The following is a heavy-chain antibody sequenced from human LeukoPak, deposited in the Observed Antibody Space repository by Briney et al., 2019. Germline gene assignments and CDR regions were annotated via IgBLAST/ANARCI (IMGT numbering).Heavy chain of an antibody. J-gene: IGHJ4*02. CDR1: GYSFTSYW. V-gene: IGHV5-51*01. D-gene: IGHD6-13*01. CDR3: TIYSSSWFQLDY. CDR2: IYPGDSDT. Sequence: GASLKISFKGSGYSFTSYWIGWVRQMPGKGLEWMGIIYPGDSDTRYSPSFQGQVTISADKSISTAYLQWSSLKASDTAMYYCTIYSSSWFQLDYWGQGTLVTVSS.